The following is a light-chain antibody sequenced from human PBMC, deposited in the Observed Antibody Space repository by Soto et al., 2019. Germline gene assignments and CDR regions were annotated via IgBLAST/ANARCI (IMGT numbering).Light chain of an antibody. CDR2: KIT. V-gene: IGKV2-24*01. CDR3: MQATQFTPYT. CDR1: QSLVHSDGNTY. Sequence: DIVMTQTPLSSPVTLGQPASISCRSSQSLVHSDGNTYLCWLQQRPGQPPRLLIYKITNRFSGVPDSISGRGGGTDDTLKISRVEAEDGGVYYCMQATQFTPYTFGQGTKLEIK. J-gene: IGKJ2*01.